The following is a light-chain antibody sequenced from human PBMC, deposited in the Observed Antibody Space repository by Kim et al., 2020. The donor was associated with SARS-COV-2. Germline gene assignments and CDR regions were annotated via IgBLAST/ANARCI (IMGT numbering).Light chain of an antibody. V-gene: IGLV1-44*01. Sequence: GQRVTISCSGSSSNIGSNTVNWYQQLPGTAPKVLMYSNNQRPSGVPDRFSGSKSGTSTSLAISGLQSEDEADYYCAAWDDSLNGYVFGTGTRSPS. J-gene: IGLJ1*01. CDR2: SNN. CDR3: AAWDDSLNGYV. CDR1: SSNIGSNT.